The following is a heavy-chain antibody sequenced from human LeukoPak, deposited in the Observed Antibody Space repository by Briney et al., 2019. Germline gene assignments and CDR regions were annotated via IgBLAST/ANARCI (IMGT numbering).Heavy chain of an antibody. V-gene: IGHV3-23*01. CDR2: ISGSGGST. Sequence: PGGSLRLSCADSGFTFSSYAMSWVRQAPGKGLEWVSAISGSGGSTYYADSVKGRFTISRDNSKNTLYLQMNSLRAEDAALYYCAKVYCSTTRCYLSYFDSWAREPWSPSPQ. CDR1: GFTFSSYA. D-gene: IGHD2-2*01. J-gene: IGHJ4*02. CDR3: AKVYCSTTRCYLSYFDS.